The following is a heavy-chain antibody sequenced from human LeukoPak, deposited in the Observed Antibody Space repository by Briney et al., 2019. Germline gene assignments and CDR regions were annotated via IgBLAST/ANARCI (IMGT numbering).Heavy chain of an antibody. J-gene: IGHJ6*03. V-gene: IGHV4-61*02. CDR1: GGSISSGGYY. CDR3: AIDLTIFGVVPHIYMDV. D-gene: IGHD3-3*01. CDR2: IYTSGST. Sequence: SETLSLTCTVSGGSISSGGYYWSWIRQPPGKGLEWIGRIYTSGSTNYNPSLKSRVTISVDTSKNQFSLKLSSVTAADTAVYYCAIDLTIFGVVPHIYMDVGGKGTTVTVPS.